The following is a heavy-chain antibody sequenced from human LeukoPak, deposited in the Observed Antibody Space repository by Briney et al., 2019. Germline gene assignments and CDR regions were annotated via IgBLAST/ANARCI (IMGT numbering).Heavy chain of an antibody. CDR3: ARVFTRNGKYNWFPP. D-gene: IGHD1-1*01. CDR2: IIPIFGTS. CDR1: GGTFSNYA. V-gene: IGHV1-69*13. Sequence: ASVKVSCKASGGTFSNYAITWVRRAPGQGLEWMGGIIPIFGTSNYAQKFQGRVTITADESTSTAYMELSSLRSEDTAVYYCARVFTRNGKYNWFPPWGQGTLVTVSS. J-gene: IGHJ5*02.